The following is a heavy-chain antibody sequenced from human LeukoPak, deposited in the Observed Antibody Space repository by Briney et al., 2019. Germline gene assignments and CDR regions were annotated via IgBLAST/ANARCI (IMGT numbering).Heavy chain of an antibody. J-gene: IGHJ4*02. D-gene: IGHD3-22*01. CDR2: ISYDGSNK. V-gene: IGHV3-30-3*01. CDR1: GFTFSSYA. Sequence: GGSLRLSCAASGFTFSSYAMHWVRQAPGKGLEWVAVISYDGSNKYYADSVKGRFTISRDNAKNSLYLQMNSLRAEDTAVYYCARDRFDYYDSSGYSFDYWGQGTLVTVSS. CDR3: ARDRFDYYDSSGYSFDY.